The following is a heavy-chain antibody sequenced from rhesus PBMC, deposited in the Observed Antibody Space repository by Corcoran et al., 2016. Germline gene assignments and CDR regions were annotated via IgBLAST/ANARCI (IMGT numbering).Heavy chain of an antibody. D-gene: IGHD6-13*01. Sequence: QVQLQESGPGLVKPSETLSLTCAVSGGSISDDYYWSWIRQPPGNGLEWIGYIYGRGGGTTYNPSLKNRVTISIDTSKNQFSLTLSAVTAADTAVYYWARVNSRWYAFDFWGQGLRVTVSS. V-gene: IGHV4-106*01. CDR3: ARVNSRWYAFDF. J-gene: IGHJ3*01. CDR1: GGSISDDYY. CDR2: IYGRGGGT.